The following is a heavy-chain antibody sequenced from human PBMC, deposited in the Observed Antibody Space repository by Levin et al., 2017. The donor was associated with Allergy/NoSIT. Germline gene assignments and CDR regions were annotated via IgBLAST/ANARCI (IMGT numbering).Heavy chain of an antibody. CDR1: GGSISSGDYY. J-gene: IGHJ2*01. D-gene: IGHD4-17*01. Sequence: PSETLSLTCTVSGGSISSGDYYWGWIRQPPGKGLEWIGSTQYSGSTYRNPSLKSRVSMSIDTSKNQFSLKLSSLAAADTAIYYCATLGDYILSWYFDLWGRGTLVTVSS. CDR2: TQYSGST. CDR3: ATLGDYILSWYFDL. V-gene: IGHV4-39*01.